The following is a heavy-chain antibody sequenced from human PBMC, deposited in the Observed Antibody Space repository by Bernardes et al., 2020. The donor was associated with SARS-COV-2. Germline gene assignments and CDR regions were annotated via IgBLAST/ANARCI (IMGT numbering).Heavy chain of an antibody. D-gene: IGHD6-19*01. Sequence: GGSLRLSCAASGFTFSNYALHWVRQAPGKGLEYLSLISNNGVSTYYVDSVKGRFTISRDNYKNTLYLEMSSLRTEDTAIYCCVKETPNSSGWFDLWGQGTLVTVSS. V-gene: IGHV3-64D*06. CDR2: ISNNGVST. J-gene: IGHJ5*02. CDR1: GFTFSNYA. CDR3: VKETPNSSGWFDL.